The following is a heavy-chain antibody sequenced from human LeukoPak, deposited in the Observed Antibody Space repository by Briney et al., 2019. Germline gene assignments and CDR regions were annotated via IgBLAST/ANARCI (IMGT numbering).Heavy chain of an antibody. CDR2: LSYDGSRT. CDR3: ARDWGFDS. J-gene: IGHJ4*02. V-gene: IGHV3-30*16. Sequence: GRALRLSCAASGFTVSDYAMHWVRQSPGKGLEWVAVLSYDGSRTYYADSVKGRFTISRDNSRNRVYLQMTSLATEDTAIYYCARDWGFDSWGQGTLVTVSS. D-gene: IGHD7-27*01. CDR1: GFTVSDYA.